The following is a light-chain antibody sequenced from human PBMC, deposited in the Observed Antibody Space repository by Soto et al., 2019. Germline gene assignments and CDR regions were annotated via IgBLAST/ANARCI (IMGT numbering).Light chain of an antibody. V-gene: IGKV3-20*01. J-gene: IGKJ1*01. Sequence: EKVMTQSPATLSLSPGERATLSCRASQSVSDRLAWYQQKPGQAPRLVIYGASTRATGIPVRFSGSGSGTDFTLTISRLEPEDFAVYYCQQYGSSSWTFGQGTKVDIK. CDR3: QQYGSSSWT. CDR1: QSVSDR. CDR2: GAS.